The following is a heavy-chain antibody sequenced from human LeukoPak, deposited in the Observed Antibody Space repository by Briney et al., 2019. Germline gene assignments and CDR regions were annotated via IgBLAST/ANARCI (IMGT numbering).Heavy chain of an antibody. V-gene: IGHV3-30-3*01. J-gene: IGHJ4*02. CDR3: ARDYCSSTSCHRPLDY. CDR1: GYTFTSYA. Sequence: SCKASGYTFTSYAMHWVRQAPGKGLEWVAVISYDGSNKYYADSVKGRFTISRDNSKNTLYLQMNSLRAEDTAVYYCARDYCSSTSCHRPLDYWGQGTLVTVSS. D-gene: IGHD2-2*01. CDR2: ISYDGSNK.